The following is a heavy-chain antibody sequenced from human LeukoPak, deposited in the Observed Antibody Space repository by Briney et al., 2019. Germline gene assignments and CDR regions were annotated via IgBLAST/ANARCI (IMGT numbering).Heavy chain of an antibody. V-gene: IGHV3-9*01. J-gene: IGHJ4*02. CDR3: AKCDNYDILTGHFDY. CDR1: GFTFDDYA. CDR2: ISWISGSI. D-gene: IGHD3-9*01. Sequence: GGSLRLSCAASGFTFDDYAMHWVRQAPGKGLEWVSGISWISGSIGYADSVKGRFTISRDNAKNSLYLQMNSLRAEDTALYYCAKCDNYDILTGHFDYWGQGTLVTVSS.